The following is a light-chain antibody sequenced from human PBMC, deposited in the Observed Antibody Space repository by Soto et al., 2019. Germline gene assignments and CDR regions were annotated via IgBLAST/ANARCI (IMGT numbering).Light chain of an antibody. J-gene: IGKJ5*01. CDR3: QQYNNWPIT. CDR2: GAS. CDR1: QSVSSN. Sequence: ERVITQSPATVSVSPGERATLSCRASQSVSSNLAWYQQKPGQAPRLLIYGASTRATGIPARFSGSGSGTEFTLTISSLQSEDFAVYYCQQYNNWPITFGQGTRLEIK. V-gene: IGKV3-15*01.